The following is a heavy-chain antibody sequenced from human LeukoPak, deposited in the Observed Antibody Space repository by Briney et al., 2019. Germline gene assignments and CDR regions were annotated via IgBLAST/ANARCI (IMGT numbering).Heavy chain of an antibody. CDR1: GFTFSSYG. Sequence: PGGTLRLSCAGSGFTFSSYGMSWVRQAPGKGLEWVAFIRYDGSNKYYADSVKGRFTISRDNSKNTLYLQMNSLRAEDTAVYYCARLTDPLFDYWGQGTLVTVSS. J-gene: IGHJ4*02. CDR3: ARLTDPLFDY. CDR2: IRYDGSNK. V-gene: IGHV3-30*02. D-gene: IGHD3-9*01.